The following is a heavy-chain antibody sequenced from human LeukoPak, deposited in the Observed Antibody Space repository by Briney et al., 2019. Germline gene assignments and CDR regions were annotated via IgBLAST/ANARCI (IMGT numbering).Heavy chain of an antibody. J-gene: IGHJ4*02. CDR3: ARRGELRHAAFDY. D-gene: IGHD1-26*01. V-gene: IGHV5-51*01. CDR2: IYPGDSDT. Sequence: GESLKISCKGSGYSFTSYWIGWVRQMPGKGLEWMGIIYPGDSDTRYSPSFQGQVTISADKSISTAYLQWNSLRASDTAMYYCARRGELRHAAFDYWGQGTLVTVSS. CDR1: GYSFTSYW.